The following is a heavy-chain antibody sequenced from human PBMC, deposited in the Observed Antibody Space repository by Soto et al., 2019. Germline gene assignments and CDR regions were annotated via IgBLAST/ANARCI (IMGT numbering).Heavy chain of an antibody. J-gene: IGHJ4*02. V-gene: IGHV4-59*08. Sequence: SETLSLTCTVSGGSISSYYWSWIRQPPGKGLEWIGYIYYSGSTNYNPSLKSRVTISVDTSKNQFSLKLSSVTAADTAVYYCARLLGDSALGYWGQGTLVTVSS. CDR3: ARLLGDSALGY. D-gene: IGHD2-21*02. CDR1: GGSISSYY. CDR2: IYYSGST.